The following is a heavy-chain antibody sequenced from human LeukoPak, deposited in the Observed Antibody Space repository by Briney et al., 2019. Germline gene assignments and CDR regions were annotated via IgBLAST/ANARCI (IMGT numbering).Heavy chain of an antibody. CDR1: GFTLSSHA. CDR3: ARINRDAFDI. CDR2: TWYDGSNK. V-gene: IGHV3-33*01. J-gene: IGHJ3*02. Sequence: GGSLRLSCAASGFTLSSHAMHWVRQAPGKGLEWVAVTWYDGSNKNYADSVKGRFTVSRDDSKSTVYLHMNNLRAEDAAVYYCARINRDAFDIWGQGTMVTVSS.